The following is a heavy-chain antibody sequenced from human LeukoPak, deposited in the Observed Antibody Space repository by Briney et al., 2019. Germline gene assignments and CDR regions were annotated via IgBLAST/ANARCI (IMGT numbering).Heavy chain of an antibody. CDR1: GFSVNSNY. V-gene: IGHV3-53*01. Sequence: GGSLRLSCAASGFSVNSNYMSWVRQAPGKGLDWVSVIYSGGNTYYADSVKGRFTISRDNSKNTLYLQMNSLRAEDTAVYYCARDRVGATTNFDYWGQGTLVTVSS. CDR3: ARDRVGATTNFDY. CDR2: IYSGGNT. D-gene: IGHD1-26*01. J-gene: IGHJ4*02.